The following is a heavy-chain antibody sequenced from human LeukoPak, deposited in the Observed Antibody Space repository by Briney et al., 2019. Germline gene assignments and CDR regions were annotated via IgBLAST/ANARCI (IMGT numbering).Heavy chain of an antibody. Sequence: PSETLSLTCLVSGGSIRSSSYYWAWIRQPPGERLEWIGSIHYGGNTRYNPSLKSRVTISIDTSKNQFSLNVNSLTAADTAVYHCARAFTYYYDSSGQRFDYRGQGTLVTVSS. CDR2: IHYGGNT. D-gene: IGHD3-22*01. CDR3: ARAFTYYYDSSGQRFDY. CDR1: GGSIRSSSYY. J-gene: IGHJ4*02. V-gene: IGHV4-39*01.